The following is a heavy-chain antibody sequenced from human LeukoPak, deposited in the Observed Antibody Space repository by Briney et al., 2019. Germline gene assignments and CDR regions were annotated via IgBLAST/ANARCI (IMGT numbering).Heavy chain of an antibody. V-gene: IGHV6-1*01. CDR2: TYYWSKWYN. J-gene: IGHJ5*02. Sequence: SQTLSLTCAISGDSVSSNSATWNWIRQSPSRGLEWLGRTYYWSKWYNDYAVSVKSRIIINPDTSKNQFSLQLNSVTPEDTAVYYCARGGSGWPPGNWFDPWGQGTLVTVSS. D-gene: IGHD6-19*01. CDR1: GDSVSSNSAT. CDR3: ARGGSGWPPGNWFDP.